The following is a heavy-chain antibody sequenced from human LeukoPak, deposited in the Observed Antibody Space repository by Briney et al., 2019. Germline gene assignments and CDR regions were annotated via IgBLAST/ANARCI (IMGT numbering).Heavy chain of an antibody. CDR3: ARGMAVAGLDAFDI. Sequence: SETLSLTCTASGGSVSSGSYYWSWIRQPPGKGLEWIGYIYYSGSTNYNPSLKSRVTISVDTSKNQFSLKLSSVTAADTAVYYCARGMAVAGLDAFDIWGQGTMVTVSS. CDR1: GGSVSSGSYY. CDR2: IYYSGST. D-gene: IGHD6-19*01. J-gene: IGHJ3*02. V-gene: IGHV4-61*01.